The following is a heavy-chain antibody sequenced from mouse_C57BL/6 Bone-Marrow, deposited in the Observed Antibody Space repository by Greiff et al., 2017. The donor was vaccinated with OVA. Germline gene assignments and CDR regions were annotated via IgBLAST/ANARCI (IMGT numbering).Heavy chain of an antibody. V-gene: IGHV5-4*03. Sequence: VKLMESGGGLVKPGGSLKLSCAASGFTFSSYAMSWVRQTPEKRLEWVATISDGGSYTYYPVNVKGRFTISRDNAKNNLYLQRSHLKSEDTAMYYCAKDGDFFFDYAMDYWGQGTSVTVSA. CDR1: GFTFSSYA. CDR2: ISDGGSYT. CDR3: AKDGDFFFDYAMDY. J-gene: IGHJ4*01.